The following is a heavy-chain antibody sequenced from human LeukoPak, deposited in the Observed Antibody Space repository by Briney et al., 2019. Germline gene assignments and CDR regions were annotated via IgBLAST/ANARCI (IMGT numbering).Heavy chain of an antibody. D-gene: IGHD4-17*01. J-gene: IGHJ2*01. V-gene: IGHV4-59*08. CDR3: ARRDGDYGPWYFDL. CDR1: GGSISSYY. Sequence: SETLSLTCNVSGGSISSYYWSWIRQPPGKGLEWIGYIYYSGSTNCNPSLKSRVTISVDTSKNQFSLKLSSVTAADTAVYYCARRDGDYGPWYFDLWGRGTLVTVSS. CDR2: IYYSGST.